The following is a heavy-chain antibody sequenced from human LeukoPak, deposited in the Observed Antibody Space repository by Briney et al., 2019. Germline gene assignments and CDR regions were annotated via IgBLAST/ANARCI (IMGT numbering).Heavy chain of an antibody. J-gene: IGHJ4*02. Sequence: GGSLRLSCAASGFTVSSNHMSWVRQAPGKGLEWVASIKQDDSDIRYVDSVRGRFTVSRDNAKNSLYLQMNSLRAEDTALYFCCSTNSFDNWGQGALVTVSS. D-gene: IGHD2-2*01. V-gene: IGHV3-7*01. CDR2: IKQDDSDI. CDR1: GFTVSSNH. CDR3: CSTNSFDN.